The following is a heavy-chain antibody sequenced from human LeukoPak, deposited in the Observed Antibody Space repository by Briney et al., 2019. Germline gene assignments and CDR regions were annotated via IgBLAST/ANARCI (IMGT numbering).Heavy chain of an antibody. CDR2: IYYSGST. D-gene: IGHD3-16*02. CDR1: GGSISSYY. V-gene: IGHV4-59*01. J-gene: IGHJ4*02. CDR3: ARGRLGELSLFDY. Sequence: PSETLSLTCTVSGGSISSYYWSWIRQPPGKGLEWIGYIYYSGSTNYNPSLKSRVTISVDTSKNQFSLKLRSVTAADTAVYYCARGRLGELSLFDYWGQGTLVTVSS.